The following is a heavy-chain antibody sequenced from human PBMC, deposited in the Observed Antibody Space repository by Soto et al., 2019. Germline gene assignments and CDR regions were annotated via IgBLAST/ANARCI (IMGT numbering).Heavy chain of an antibody. CDR1: GGTFSSYA. CDR3: ARDDGDTAMVWGGMDV. D-gene: IGHD5-18*01. J-gene: IGHJ6*02. Sequence: QVQLVQSGAEVKKPGSSVKVSCKASGGTFSSYAISWVRQAPGQGLEWMGGIIPIFGTANYAQKFQGRVTITADKSTSTDYMELSSLRSEDTAVYYCARDDGDTAMVWGGMDVWGQGTTVTVSS. CDR2: IIPIFGTA. V-gene: IGHV1-69*06.